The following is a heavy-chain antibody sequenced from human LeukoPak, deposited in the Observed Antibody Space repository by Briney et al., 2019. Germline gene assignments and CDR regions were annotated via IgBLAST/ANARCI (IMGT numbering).Heavy chain of an antibody. CDR2: IYYSGST. CDR1: GGSISIYY. J-gene: IGHJ4*02. Sequence: SETLSLTCTVSGGSISIYYWSWIRQPPGKGLEWIGYIYYSGSTNYNPSLKSRVTISVDTSKNQFSLKLNSVTAADTAVYYCARAPDDSSGYYPLDYWGQGTLVTVSS. D-gene: IGHD3-22*01. CDR3: ARAPDDSSGYYPLDY. V-gene: IGHV4-59*01.